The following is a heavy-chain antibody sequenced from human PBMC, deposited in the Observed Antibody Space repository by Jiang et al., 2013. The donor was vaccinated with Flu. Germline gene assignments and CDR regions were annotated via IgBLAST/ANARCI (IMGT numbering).Heavy chain of an antibody. V-gene: IGHV4-61*02. Sequence: TNYNPPPTSRVTISVDTSKNQFSLKLSSVTAADTAVYYCARDATMIVDEWFDPWGQGTLVTVSS. CDR2: T. CDR3: ARDATMIVDEWFDP. D-gene: IGHD3-22*01. J-gene: IGHJ5*02.